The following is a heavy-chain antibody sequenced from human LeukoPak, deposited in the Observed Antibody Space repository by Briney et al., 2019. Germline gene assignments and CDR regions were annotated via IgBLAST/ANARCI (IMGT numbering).Heavy chain of an antibody. Sequence: PGGSLRLSCAASGFTFSNYAMSWVRQAPGKGLEWVSSTSASGGATYYADSVKGRFTISRDNSKNTLYLQMNSLRAEDTAVYYCARFRTWGDKAFDYWGQGTLVTVSS. J-gene: IGHJ4*02. V-gene: IGHV3-23*01. CDR1: GFTFSNYA. D-gene: IGHD2-21*02. CDR3: ARFRTWGDKAFDY. CDR2: TSASGGAT.